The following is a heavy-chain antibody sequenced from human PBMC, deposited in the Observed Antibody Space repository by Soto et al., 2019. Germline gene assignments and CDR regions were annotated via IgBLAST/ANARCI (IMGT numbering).Heavy chain of an antibody. CDR1: GFTFSNYG. CDR2: ISDDGDKR. Sequence: LRLSCVGSGFTFSNYGMHWVRQPPGKGLEWVALISDDGDKRYYADSVRGRLIISRDNSKDTLYLQMNSLGPDDTAVYFCAKARVRIVGANSFDYWGQGTPVTSPQ. D-gene: IGHD1-26*01. J-gene: IGHJ4*02. V-gene: IGHV3-30*18. CDR3: AKARVRIVGANSFDY.